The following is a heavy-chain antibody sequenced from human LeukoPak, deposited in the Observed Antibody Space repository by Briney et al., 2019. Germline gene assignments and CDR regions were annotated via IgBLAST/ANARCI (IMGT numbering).Heavy chain of an antibody. J-gene: IGHJ4*02. CDR2: IYSSGSN. CDR3: ARLPSGSSPFDY. CDR1: GGSISNYY. V-gene: IGHV4-59*08. Sequence: SETLSLTCTVSGGSISNYYWTWIRQSPGKGLEWIGYIYSSGSNKYNPSLKSRVTISVDTSKNQFSLNLSSVTAADTALYYCARLPSGSSPFDYWGQGTLVTVSS. D-gene: IGHD3-10*01.